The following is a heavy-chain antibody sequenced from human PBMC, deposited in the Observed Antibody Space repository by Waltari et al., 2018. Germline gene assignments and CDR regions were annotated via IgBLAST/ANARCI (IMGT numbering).Heavy chain of an antibody. Sequence: QVQLVQSGAEVKKPGSSVKVSCKASGGTFSSYAISWVRQAPGQGLGWMGGIIPIFGTANYAQKFQGRGTITADESTSTAYMELSSLRSEDTAVYYCARGNYDFWSGYLYYYYGMDVWGQGTTVTVSS. D-gene: IGHD3-3*01. CDR3: ARGNYDFWSGYLYYYYGMDV. V-gene: IGHV1-69*01. J-gene: IGHJ6*02. CDR1: GGTFSSYA. CDR2: IIPIFGTA.